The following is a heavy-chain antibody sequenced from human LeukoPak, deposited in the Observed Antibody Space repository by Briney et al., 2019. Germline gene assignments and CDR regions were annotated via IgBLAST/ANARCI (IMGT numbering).Heavy chain of an antibody. CDR1: GGPISSYY. D-gene: IGHD6-19*01. V-gene: IGHV4-59*01. CDR2: IYYSGST. CDR3: ARDNYSSGWYLSYNWFDP. J-gene: IGHJ5*02. Sequence: SETLSLTCTVSGGPISSYYWSWIRQPPGKGLEWIGYIYYSGSTNYNPSLKSRVTISVDTSKNQFSLKLSSVTAADTAVYYCARDNYSSGWYLSYNWFDPWGQGTLVTVSS.